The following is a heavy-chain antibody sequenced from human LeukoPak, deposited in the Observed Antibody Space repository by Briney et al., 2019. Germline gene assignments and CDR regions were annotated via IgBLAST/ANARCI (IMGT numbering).Heavy chain of an antibody. CDR3: ASVARVPAAFNYYYYYYMDV. V-gene: IGHV1-69*05. CDR1: GYTFTSYD. Sequence: ASVKVSCKASGYTFTSYDINWVRQAPGQGLEWMGGIIPSFGTSNYAQKFQGRVTITTDESTSTAYMELSSLRSEDTAVYYCASVARVPAAFNYYYYYYMDVWGKGTTVTVSS. J-gene: IGHJ6*03. D-gene: IGHD2-2*01. CDR2: IIPSFGTS.